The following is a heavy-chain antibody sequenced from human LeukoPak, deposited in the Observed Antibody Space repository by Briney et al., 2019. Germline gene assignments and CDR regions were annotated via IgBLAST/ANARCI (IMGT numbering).Heavy chain of an antibody. CDR3: ARHRGYYYDSSGYWFDY. J-gene: IGHJ4*02. CDR2: IYYSGST. D-gene: IGHD3-22*01. CDR1: GGSISSYY. Sequence: PSETLSLTCTVSGGSISSYYWSWIRQPPGKGLEWIGYIYYSGSTNYNPSRKSRVTLSVDTSKTQFSLKLSSVTAADTAVYYCARHRGYYYDSSGYWFDYWGQGTLVTVSS. V-gene: IGHV4-59*08.